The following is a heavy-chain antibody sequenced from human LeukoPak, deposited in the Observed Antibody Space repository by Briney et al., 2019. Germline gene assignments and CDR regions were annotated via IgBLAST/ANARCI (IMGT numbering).Heavy chain of an antibody. CDR1: GFTFSSYG. J-gene: IGHJ3*02. CDR3: AKTMTTGMEAFDI. V-gene: IGHV3-30*18. CDR2: ISYDGSNK. D-gene: IGHD4-17*01. Sequence: GGSLRLSCAASGFTFSSYGMHWVRQAPGKGLEWVTVISYDGSNKYFADSVKGRFTISRDNSKNTLYLQMNSLRAEDTAVYYCAKTMTTGMEAFDIWGQGTMVTVSS.